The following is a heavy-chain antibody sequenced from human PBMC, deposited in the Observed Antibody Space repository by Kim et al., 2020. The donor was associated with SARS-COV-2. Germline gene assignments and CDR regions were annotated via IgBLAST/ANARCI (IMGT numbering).Heavy chain of an antibody. CDR3: ARRSGIAAAAPHWYFDL. CDR1: GGSFSGYY. D-gene: IGHD6-13*01. CDR2: INHSGST. J-gene: IGHJ2*01. Sequence: SETLSLTCAVYGGSFSGYYWSWIRQPPGKGLEWIGEINHSGSTNYNPSLKSRVTISVDTSKNQFSLKLSSVTAADTAVYYCARRSGIAAAAPHWYFDLWGRGTLVTVSS. V-gene: IGHV4-34*01.